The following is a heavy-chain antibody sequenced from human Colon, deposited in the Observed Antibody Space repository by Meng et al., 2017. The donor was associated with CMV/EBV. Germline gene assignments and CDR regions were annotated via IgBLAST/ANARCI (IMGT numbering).Heavy chain of an antibody. J-gene: IGHJ4*02. Sequence: LRLSCSVSGGSINSGDYYWSWLRQPPGKDLEWSGYVSHSGSTYYHPSLHRRVTISMDTSNNQFALKLDSVTAANTAVYYCARRRTYGGSTGWAYYFDFWGQGTLVTVSS. D-gene: IGHD4-23*01. V-gene: IGHV4-30-4*08. CDR3: ARRRTYGGSTGWAYYFDF. CDR2: VSHSGST. CDR1: GGSINSGDYY.